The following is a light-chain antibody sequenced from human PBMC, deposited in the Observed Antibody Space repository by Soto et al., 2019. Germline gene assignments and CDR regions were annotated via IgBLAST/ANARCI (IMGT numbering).Light chain of an antibody. CDR3: QRYNNWPPWT. CDR2: GAS. CDR1: QSVSSN. V-gene: IGKV3-15*01. J-gene: IGKJ1*01. Sequence: EIVMTQSPATLSVSPGERATLSCRASQSVSSNLAWYQQKPGQAPRLLIYGASTRATGIPARFSGSGSGTEFTLTLSSLPSEDFAVYYCQRYNNWPPWTFGQGTKVEIK.